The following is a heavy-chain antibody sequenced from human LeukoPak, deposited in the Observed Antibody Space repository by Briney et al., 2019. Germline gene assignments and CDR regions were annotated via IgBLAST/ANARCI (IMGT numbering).Heavy chain of an antibody. V-gene: IGHV3-66*01. CDR3: ARDGEYTYGYGFHY. Sequence: GGSLRLSCAASGFSVNNLYMSWVRQAPGKGLEWVSVIYSGDRTYYADSVKGRFTISRDTSKNTVYLQMNSLRPEETAVYYCARDGEYTYGYGFHYWGHYTLVT. D-gene: IGHD5-18*01. J-gene: IGHJ4*01. CDR1: GFSVNNLY. CDR2: IYSGDRT.